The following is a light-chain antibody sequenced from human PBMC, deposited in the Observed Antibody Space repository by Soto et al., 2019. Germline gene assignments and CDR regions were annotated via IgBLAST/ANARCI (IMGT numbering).Light chain of an antibody. V-gene: IGKV1-5*01. CDR1: QGISSW. CDR2: DAS. J-gene: IGKJ1*01. Sequence: DIQMTQSPSTLSASVGDRVTITCRASQGISSWLAWYQQKPGKAHKLLIYDASSLESGVPSRFSGSGSGTEFTLTISSLQPDDFATYYCQQYNSYPTTFGQGTKVEIK. CDR3: QQYNSYPTT.